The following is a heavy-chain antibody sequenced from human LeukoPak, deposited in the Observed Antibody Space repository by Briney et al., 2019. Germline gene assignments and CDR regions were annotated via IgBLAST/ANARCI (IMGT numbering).Heavy chain of an antibody. CDR1: GYTFTSYY. V-gene: IGHV1-46*01. CDR2: INPSGGST. CDR3: ARNGYSSGWYYYYYYMDV. Sequence: ASVKVSCKASGYTFTSYYMHWVRQAPGQGLEWMGIINPSGGSTSYAQKFQGRVTMTRDMSTSTVYMELSSLRSEDTAVYYCARNGYSSGWYYYYYYMDVWGKGTTVTISS. D-gene: IGHD6-19*01. J-gene: IGHJ6*03.